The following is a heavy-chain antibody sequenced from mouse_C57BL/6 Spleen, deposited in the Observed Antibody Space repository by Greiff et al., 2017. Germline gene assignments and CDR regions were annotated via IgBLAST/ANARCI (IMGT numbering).Heavy chain of an antibody. V-gene: IGHV1-74*01. CDR1: GYTFTSYW. CDR2: IHPSDSDT. CDR3: AMGYGSSLFDY. D-gene: IGHD1-1*01. J-gene: IGHJ2*01. Sequence: QVQLQQPGAELVKPGASVKVSCKASGYTFTSYWMHWVKQRPGQGLEWIGRIHPSDSDTNYNQKFKGKATLTVDKSSSTAYMQLSSLTSEDSAVYDCAMGYGSSLFDYWGQGTTLTVSS.